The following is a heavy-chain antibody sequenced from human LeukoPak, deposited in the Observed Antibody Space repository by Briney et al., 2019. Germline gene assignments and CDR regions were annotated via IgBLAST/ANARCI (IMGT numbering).Heavy chain of an antibody. CDR3: ATEETYYDYVWGSYRHLDY. CDR1: GYTFTSYD. CDR2: MNPNSGNT. D-gene: IGHD3-16*02. J-gene: IGHJ4*02. Sequence: ASVKVSCKASGYTFTSYDNNWVRQATGQGLEWMGWMNPNSGNTGYAQKFQGRVTMTRNTSISTAYMELSSLRSEDTAVYYCATEETYYDYVWGSYRHLDYWGQGTLVTVSS. V-gene: IGHV1-8*01.